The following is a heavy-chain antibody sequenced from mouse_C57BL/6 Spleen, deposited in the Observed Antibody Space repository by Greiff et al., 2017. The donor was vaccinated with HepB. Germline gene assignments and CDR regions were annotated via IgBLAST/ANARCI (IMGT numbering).Heavy chain of an antibody. CDR1: GYTFTSYW. J-gene: IGHJ1*03. CDR3: ASISTTVGYWYFDV. CDR2: IDPSDSYT. V-gene: IGHV1-50*01. D-gene: IGHD1-1*01. Sequence: VQLQQSGAELVKPGASVKLSCKASGYTFTSYWMQWVKQRPGQGLEWIGEIDPSDSYTNYNQKFKGKATLTVDTSSSTAYMQLSSLTSEDSAVYYCASISTTVGYWYFDVWGTGTTVTVSS.